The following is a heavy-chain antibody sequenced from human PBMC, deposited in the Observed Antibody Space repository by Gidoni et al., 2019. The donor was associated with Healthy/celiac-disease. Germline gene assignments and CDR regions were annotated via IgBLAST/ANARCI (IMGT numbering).Heavy chain of an antibody. CDR1: GFTFSSYG. V-gene: IGHV3-33*01. Sequence: QVQLVESGGGVVHPGRSLRLSCAASGFTFSSYGMHWVRQAPGKGLELVAVIWYDGSNKYYADSVKGRFTISRDNSKNTLYLQMNSLRAEDTAVYYCASSYDSSGSPFDYWGQGTLVTVSS. CDR2: IWYDGSNK. J-gene: IGHJ4*02. D-gene: IGHD3-22*01. CDR3: ASSYDSSGSPFDY.